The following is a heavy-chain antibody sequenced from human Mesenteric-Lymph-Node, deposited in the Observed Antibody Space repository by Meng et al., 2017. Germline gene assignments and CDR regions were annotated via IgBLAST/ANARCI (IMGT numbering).Heavy chain of an antibody. CDR2: ISSSSSYI. D-gene: IGHD6-13*01. Sequence: GESLKISCAASGFTFSSYSMNWVRQAPGKGLEWVSYISSSSSYIYYANSVKGRFTISRDNAKNSLYLQMNILRAEDTAVYYCARLRAGTLSWGQGTLVTVSS. V-gene: IGHV3-21*01. CDR3: ARLRAGTLS. J-gene: IGHJ4*02. CDR1: GFTFSSYS.